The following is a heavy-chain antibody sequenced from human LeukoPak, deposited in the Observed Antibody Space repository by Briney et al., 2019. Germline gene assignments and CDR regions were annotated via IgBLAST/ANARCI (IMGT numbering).Heavy chain of an antibody. CDR2: INHSGST. Sequence: SETLSLTCAVYGGSFSGYYWNWIRKPPGKGLEWIGEINHSGSTNYNPSLKSRVTISVDTSKNQFSLKLSSVTDADTAVYYCASYLRWSYFDYWGQGTLVTVSS. V-gene: IGHV4-34*01. D-gene: IGHD6-13*01. CDR3: ASYLRWSYFDY. CDR1: GGSFSGYY. J-gene: IGHJ4*02.